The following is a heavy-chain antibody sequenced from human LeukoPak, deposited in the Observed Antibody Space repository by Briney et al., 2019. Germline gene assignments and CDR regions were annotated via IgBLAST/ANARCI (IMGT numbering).Heavy chain of an antibody. CDR2: INWNGGST. J-gene: IGHJ3*02. CDR1: GFTFDDYG. D-gene: IGHD3-22*01. Sequence: PGGSLRLSCAASGFTFDDYGMSWVRHAPGKGLEWVSGINWNGGSTVYADSVKGRFTISRDNAKNSLYLQMNSLRAEDTALYYCARVSSYYDSSGYYCSAFDIWGQGTMVTVSS. V-gene: IGHV3-20*04. CDR3: ARVSSYYDSSGYYCSAFDI.